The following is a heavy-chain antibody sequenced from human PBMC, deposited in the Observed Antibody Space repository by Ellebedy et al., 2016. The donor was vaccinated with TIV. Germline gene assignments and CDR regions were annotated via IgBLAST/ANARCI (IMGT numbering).Heavy chain of an antibody. D-gene: IGHD5-24*01. CDR2: INRSRTT. CDR3: ARFTSRDGCNYDVFDL. Sequence: SETLSLXXPVSGGSITSTNWWTWIRLPPGKGLEWIGVINRSRTTKYNPSLKSRVTISAGTSENQFSLKLTSVTAADTAVYYCARFTSRDGCNYDVFDLWGQGTMVTVSS. J-gene: IGHJ3*01. V-gene: IGHV4-4*02. CDR1: GGSITSTNW.